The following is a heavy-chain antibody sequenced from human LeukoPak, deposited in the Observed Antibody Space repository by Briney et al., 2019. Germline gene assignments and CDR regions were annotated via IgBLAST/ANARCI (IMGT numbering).Heavy chain of an antibody. D-gene: IGHD3-22*01. CDR3: AKDLNDYDSSGSASQVFDY. CDR2: IKQDGSEK. J-gene: IGHJ4*02. Sequence: GGSLRLSCAASGFTFSSYWMTWVRQAPGKGLEWVANIKQDGSEKYYVDSVKGRFTISRDNAKNSLYLQMNSLRAEDTALYYCAKDLNDYDSSGSASQVFDYWGQGTLVTVSS. CDR1: GFTFSSYW. V-gene: IGHV3-7*03.